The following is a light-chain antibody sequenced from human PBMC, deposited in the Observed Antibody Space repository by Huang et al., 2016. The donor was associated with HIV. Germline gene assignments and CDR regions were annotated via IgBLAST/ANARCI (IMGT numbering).Light chain of an antibody. CDR1: QSVSGP. J-gene: IGKJ4*01. CDR3: HHRSSGLT. V-gene: IGKV3-11*01. Sequence: EIVLTQSPATLSLSPGERATVSCRASQSVSGPLAWYQHKPGQAPRLLVYAASHRATGVPARFRGSGSGTDFTLTISSLEPEDVAVYYCHHRSSGLTFGGGTKVEIK. CDR2: AAS.